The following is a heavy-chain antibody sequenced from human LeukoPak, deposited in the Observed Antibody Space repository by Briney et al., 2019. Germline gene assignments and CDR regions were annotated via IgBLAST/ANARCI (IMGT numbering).Heavy chain of an antibody. CDR2: IYTSGST. CDR3: ARTPTTIFDYYYYMDV. Sequence: PSETLSLTCTVSGGSISSYYWSWIRQPPGKGLEWIGYIYTSGSTNYNPSLKSRVTISVDTSKNQFSLKLSSVTAADTAVHYCARTPTTIFDYYYYMDVWGKGTTVTVSS. D-gene: IGHD3-3*01. CDR1: GGSISSYY. J-gene: IGHJ6*03. V-gene: IGHV4-4*09.